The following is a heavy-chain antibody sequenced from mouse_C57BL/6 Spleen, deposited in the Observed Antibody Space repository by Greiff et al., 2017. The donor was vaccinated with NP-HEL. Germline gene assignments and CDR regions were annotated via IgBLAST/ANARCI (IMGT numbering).Heavy chain of an antibody. Sequence: VQLQQSGTVLARPGASVKMSCKTSGYTFTSYWMHWVKQRPGQGLEWIGAIYPGNSDTSYNQKFKGKAKLTAVTSASTAYMELSSLTNEDSAVYYCTRERGYGNAFDYWGQGTTLTVSS. D-gene: IGHD2-1*01. J-gene: IGHJ2*01. CDR2: IYPGNSDT. CDR3: TRERGYGNAFDY. V-gene: IGHV1-5*01. CDR1: GYTFTSYW.